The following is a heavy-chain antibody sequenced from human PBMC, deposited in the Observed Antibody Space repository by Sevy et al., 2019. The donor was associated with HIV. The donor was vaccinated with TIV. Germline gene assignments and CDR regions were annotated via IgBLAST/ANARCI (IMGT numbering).Heavy chain of an antibody. CDR1: GGSISSYY. CDR3: AREFRGVRGGYAFHI. Sequence: SETLSLTCTVSGGSISSYYWSWIRQPPGKGLEWIGYIYYSGSTNYNPSLKSRVTISVDTSKNQFSLKLSSVTAADTAVYYCAREFRGVRGGYAFHIWGQGTMVTVSS. J-gene: IGHJ3*02. V-gene: IGHV4-59*01. CDR2: IYYSGST. D-gene: IGHD3-10*01.